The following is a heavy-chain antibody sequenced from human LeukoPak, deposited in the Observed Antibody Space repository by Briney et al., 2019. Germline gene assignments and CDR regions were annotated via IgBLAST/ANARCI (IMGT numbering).Heavy chain of an antibody. CDR2: IYIHGTT. Sequence: GGSLRLSCAASGFIVSSNYMSWVRQAPGKGLEWVSSIYIHGTTHYADSVKGRVTISRDKSTNTLYLQMNSVRAEDTAVYYCAKDRTYGSAQYYMDVWGKGTTVTISS. J-gene: IGHJ6*03. CDR1: GFIVSSNY. V-gene: IGHV3-53*01. D-gene: IGHD2-8*01. CDR3: AKDRTYGSAQYYMDV.